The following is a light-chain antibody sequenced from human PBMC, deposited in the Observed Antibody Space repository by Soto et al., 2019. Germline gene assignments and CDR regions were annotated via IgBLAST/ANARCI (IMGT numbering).Light chain of an antibody. Sequence: EIVLTQSPGTLSLSPGEGATLSCRASQSVGGTFLAWYQQKGGQAPRLLIHGASNRATGIPDRFSGRGSGTDFTLTISRLEPEDFAVYYCQQYGGSPRTFGQGTKVDIK. CDR1: QSVGGTF. CDR3: QQYGGSPRT. J-gene: IGKJ1*01. CDR2: GAS. V-gene: IGKV3-20*01.